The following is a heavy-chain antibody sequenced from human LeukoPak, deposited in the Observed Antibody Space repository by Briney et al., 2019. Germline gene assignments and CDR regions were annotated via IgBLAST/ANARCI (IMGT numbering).Heavy chain of an antibody. CDR1: SGSISSYY. CDR2: IYTSGST. D-gene: IGHD6-19*01. J-gene: IGHJ4*02. CDR3: ARDRGRSSGWPQFDC. Sequence: SETLSLTCTVSSGSISSYYWSWIRQPAGKGLEWIGRIYTSGSTNYNPSLKSRVTMSVDTSKNQFSLNLSSVTAADTAVYYCARDRGRSSGWPQFDCWGQGTLVTVSS. V-gene: IGHV4-4*07.